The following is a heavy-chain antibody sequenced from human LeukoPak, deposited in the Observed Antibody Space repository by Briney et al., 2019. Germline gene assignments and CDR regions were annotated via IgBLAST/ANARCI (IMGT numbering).Heavy chain of an antibody. J-gene: IGHJ4*02. Sequence: GGSLRLSCAASGFTFSDYAMHWVRQAPGKGLEWVAVIWHDGSNEYYVDSVKGRFTISRDNSKNTMYLQMDSLRAEDTAVYYCARDRGITGMAGTYYRGQGTLVTVSS. CDR3: ARDRGITGMAGTYY. CDR2: IWHDGSNE. D-gene: IGHD3-3*01. V-gene: IGHV3-33*01. CDR1: GFTFSDYA.